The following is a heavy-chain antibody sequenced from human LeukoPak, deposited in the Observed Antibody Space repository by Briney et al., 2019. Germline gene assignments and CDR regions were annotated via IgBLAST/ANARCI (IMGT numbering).Heavy chain of an antibody. CDR2: ISGGGGST. J-gene: IGHJ5*02. CDR3: AKDYGSSSTNRFDP. V-gene: IGHV3-23*01. Sequence: GGSLRLSCAASGFTFSTYAMSWVRQAPGKGLEWVSAISGGGGSTYYADSVKGRFTISRENSKNTLYLQMNSQRAEDTAVYYCAKDYGSSSTNRFDPWGQGTLVTVSS. CDR1: GFTFSTYA. D-gene: IGHD6-6*01.